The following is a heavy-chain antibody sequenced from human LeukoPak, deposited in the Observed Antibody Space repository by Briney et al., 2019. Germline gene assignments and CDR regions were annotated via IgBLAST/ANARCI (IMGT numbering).Heavy chain of an antibody. CDR1: GFTVFSNY. J-gene: IGHJ6*03. D-gene: IGHD3-10*01. CDR2: IYSDGTT. Sequence: PGGSLRLSCAASGFTVFSNYMSWVRQAPGKGLEGVSVIYSDGTTYYADSVQGRFTISRDNSKNTVYLQMKSLRAEDTAVYFCARERSYYYYYMDVWGKGTTVTVSS. CDR3: ARERSYYYYYMDV. V-gene: IGHV3-53*01.